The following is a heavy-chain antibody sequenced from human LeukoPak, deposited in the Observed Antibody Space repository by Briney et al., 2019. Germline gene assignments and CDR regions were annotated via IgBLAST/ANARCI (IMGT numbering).Heavy chain of an antibody. D-gene: IGHD3-10*01. V-gene: IGHV1-24*01. CDR2: FDPEDGET. CDR3: ATPPTMVRGVLIDY. Sequence: ASVKVSRKVSGYTLTELSMHWVRQAPGKGLEWMGGFDPEDGETIYAQKFQGRVTMTEDTSTDTAYMELSSLRSEDTAVYYCATPPTMVRGVLIDYWGQGTLVTVSS. J-gene: IGHJ4*02. CDR1: GYTLTELS.